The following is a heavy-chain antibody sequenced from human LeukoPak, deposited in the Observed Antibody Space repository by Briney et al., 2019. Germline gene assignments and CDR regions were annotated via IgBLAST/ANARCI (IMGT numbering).Heavy chain of an antibody. J-gene: IGHJ4*02. CDR2: IRYDGINK. CDR3: ASPLDPYYDSSGLGGVFDY. Sequence: PGGSLRLSCAAYGFSFSTYGMHWVRQAPGKMLEWVAFIRYDGINKYYADSVKGRFTISRDNSKNTLYLQMKSLRGEDTAVYYCASPLDPYYDSSGLGGVFDYWGQGTLVTVSS. D-gene: IGHD3-22*01. CDR1: GFSFSTYG. V-gene: IGHV3-30*02.